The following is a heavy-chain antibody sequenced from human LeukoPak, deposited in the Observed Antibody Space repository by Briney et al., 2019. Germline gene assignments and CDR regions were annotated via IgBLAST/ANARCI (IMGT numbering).Heavy chain of an antibody. V-gene: IGHV5-51*01. CDR2: IYPGDSDT. D-gene: IGHD5-24*01. CDR1: GYSFTSHW. J-gene: IGHJ4*02. Sequence: ESLKISCKGSGYSFTSHWIAWVRQMPGKGLGWMGIIYPGDSDTRYSPSFQGQVTISADKSISTAYLQWDSLKASDTAMYYCARHAVRNGYNRHNDYWGQGTLVTVSS. CDR3: ARHAVRNGYNRHNDY.